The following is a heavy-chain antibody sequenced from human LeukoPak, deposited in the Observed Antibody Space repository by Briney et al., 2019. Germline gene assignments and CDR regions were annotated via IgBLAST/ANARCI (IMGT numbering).Heavy chain of an antibody. V-gene: IGHV1-18*01. CDR2: ISPYNGNT. D-gene: IGHD3-16*01. J-gene: IGHJ4*02. CDR3: AGEELGGPTILPN. CDR1: GYSFNTYG. Sequence: GASVKVSCKASGYSFNTYGISWVRQAPGQGLEWMGWISPYNGNTNYVQSLQGRVTMTTDTSTTTVYMELRSLTSDDTAVYYCAGEELGGPTILPNWGQGTLVTVSS.